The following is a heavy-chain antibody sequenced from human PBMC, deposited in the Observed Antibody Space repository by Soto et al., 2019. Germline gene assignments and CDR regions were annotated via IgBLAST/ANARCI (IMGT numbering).Heavy chain of an antibody. Sequence: GGSLRLSCSASGFTFSSFAMHWVRQAPGKGLECVSAISGNGGSTYYADSVKGRFTISRDNSKNTLYLQMNSLRAEDTAVYYCAKDHGYYYYYGMDVWGQGTTVTVSS. J-gene: IGHJ6*02. CDR2: ISGNGGST. CDR3: AKDHGYYYYYGMDV. V-gene: IGHV3-64*04. CDR1: GFTFSSFA.